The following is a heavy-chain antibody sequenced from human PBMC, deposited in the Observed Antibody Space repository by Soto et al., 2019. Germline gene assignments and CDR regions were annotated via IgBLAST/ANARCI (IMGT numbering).Heavy chain of an antibody. J-gene: IGHJ3*02. D-gene: IGHD3-16*01. CDR2: IYYSGST. CDR3: ARPLGYGAFDI. Sequence: SETLSLTCTVSGGSISSYYWSWIRQPPGKGLEWIGYIYYSGSTNYNPSLKSRVTISVDTSKNQFSLKLSSVTAADTALYYCARPLGYGAFDIWGQGTMVTVSS. V-gene: IGHV4-59*01. CDR1: GGSISSYY.